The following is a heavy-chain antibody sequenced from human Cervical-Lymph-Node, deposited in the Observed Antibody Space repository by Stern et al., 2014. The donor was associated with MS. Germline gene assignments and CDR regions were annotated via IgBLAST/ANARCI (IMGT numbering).Heavy chain of an antibody. CDR1: GFTFSPYW. CDR3: AREYCSGGSCSRNYYGMDV. CDR2: LDTEGTST. D-gene: IGHD2-15*01. J-gene: IGHJ6*02. V-gene: IGHV3-74*02. Sequence: QLVQSGGGLVQPGGSLRLSCAVYGFTFSPYWMNWVRKVPGKGLVWVSRLDTEGTSTSYADSGKDRFTISRDNAKNTLYLQMNSLRAEDTAVYYCAREYCSGGSCSRNYYGMDVWGQGTTVTVSS.